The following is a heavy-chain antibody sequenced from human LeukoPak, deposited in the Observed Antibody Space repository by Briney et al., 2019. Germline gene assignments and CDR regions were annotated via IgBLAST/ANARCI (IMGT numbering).Heavy chain of an antibody. CDR1: GGSINGYY. D-gene: IGHD3-22*01. J-gene: IGHJ4*02. CDR3: ARHGHYYDTSGYYSIPDF. V-gene: IGHV4-59*08. CDR2: IYYSGST. Sequence: SETLSLTCTVSGGSINGYYWSWIRQPPGKGLEWIGYIYYSGSTNYNPSLKSRVTISVDTSKNQISLKLSSVTAADTAVYYCARHGHYYDTSGYYSIPDFWGQGTLVTVSS.